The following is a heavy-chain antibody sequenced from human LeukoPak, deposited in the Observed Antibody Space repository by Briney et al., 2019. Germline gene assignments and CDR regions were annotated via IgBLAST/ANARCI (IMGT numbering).Heavy chain of an antibody. D-gene: IGHD3-3*01. CDR3: ARVITIFGVVNDY. CDR2: ISSSGSTI. V-gene: IGHV3-11*04. J-gene: IGHJ4*02. CDR1: GFTFSDYY. Sequence: PGGSLRLPCAASGFTFSDYYMSWIRQAPGKGLEWVSYISSSGSTIYYADSVKGRFTISRDNAKNSLYLQMNSLRAEDTAVYYCARVITIFGVVNDYWGQGTLVTVSS.